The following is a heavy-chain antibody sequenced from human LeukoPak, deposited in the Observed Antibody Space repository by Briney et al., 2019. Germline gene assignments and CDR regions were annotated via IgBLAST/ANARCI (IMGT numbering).Heavy chain of an antibody. CDR3: AREVWGPEY. J-gene: IGHJ4*02. CDR1: GFTFTKYW. V-gene: IGHV3-7*01. D-gene: IGHD1-14*01. CDR2: IKQDGSDK. Sequence: PGDSLRLSCAASGFTFTKYWMTWVRQAPGKGLEWVGNIKQDGSDKNYMDSVKGRFTISRDHTKNSVYLQMSSLRAEDTAVYYCAREVWGPEYWGQGTLVTVSS.